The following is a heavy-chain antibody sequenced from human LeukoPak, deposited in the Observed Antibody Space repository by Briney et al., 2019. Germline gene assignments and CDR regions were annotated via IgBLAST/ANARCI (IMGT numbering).Heavy chain of an antibody. D-gene: IGHD3-10*01. J-gene: IGHJ4*02. Sequence: ASVKVSCKASGYTFTITDINWVRQATGQGREWMGWMNPGSGNTGYTHQFEGRVTMTRHTSINTAYMKLTSLTSDDTAGYYCARGGGLKDYYGSGSHPPDYWGQGTLVTVSS. CDR2: MNPGSGNT. V-gene: IGHV1-8*01. CDR1: GYTFTITD. CDR3: ARGGGLKDYYGSGSHPPDY.